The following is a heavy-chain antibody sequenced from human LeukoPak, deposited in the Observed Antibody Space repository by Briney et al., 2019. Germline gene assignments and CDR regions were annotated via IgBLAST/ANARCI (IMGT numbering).Heavy chain of an antibody. CDR3: ARERAVAANYYFDY. Sequence: GGSLRLSCAASGFTFSNYNMNWVRQAPGKGLEWVSYISSSSTIYYADSVKGRFTISRDNARNSLYLQMNSLRAEDTAVYYCARERAVAANYYFDYWGQGTLVTVSS. V-gene: IGHV3-48*01. D-gene: IGHD6-19*01. J-gene: IGHJ4*02. CDR2: ISSSSTI. CDR1: GFTFSNYN.